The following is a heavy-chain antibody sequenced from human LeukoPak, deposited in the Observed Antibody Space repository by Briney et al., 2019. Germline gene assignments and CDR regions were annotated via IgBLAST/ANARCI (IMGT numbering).Heavy chain of an antibody. CDR1: GYTFTGYY. CDR2: INPNSGGT. D-gene: IGHD4-17*01. V-gene: IGHV1-2*02. J-gene: IGHJ6*02. Sequence: ASAKVSCKASGYTFTGYYMHWVRQAPGQGLEWMGWINPNSGGTNYAQKFQGRVTMTRDTSISTAYMELSRLRSDDTAVYYCARVRTTLRNYYYGMDVWGQGTTVTVSS. CDR3: ARVRTTLRNYYYGMDV.